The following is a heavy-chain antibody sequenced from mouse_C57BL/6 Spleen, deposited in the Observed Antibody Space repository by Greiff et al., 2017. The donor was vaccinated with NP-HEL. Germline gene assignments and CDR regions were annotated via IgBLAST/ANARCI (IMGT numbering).Heavy chain of an antibody. CDR3: ARITTVVANAMDY. CDR2: IDPSDSET. CDR1: GYTFTSYW. D-gene: IGHD1-1*01. V-gene: IGHV1-52*01. J-gene: IGHJ4*01. Sequence: QVQLQQPGAELVRPGSSVKLSCKASGYTFTSYWMHWVKQRPIQGLEWIGNIDPSDSETHYNQQFKDKATLTVDKSSSTAYMQLSSLTSEDSAVYYSARITTVVANAMDYWGQGTSVTVSS.